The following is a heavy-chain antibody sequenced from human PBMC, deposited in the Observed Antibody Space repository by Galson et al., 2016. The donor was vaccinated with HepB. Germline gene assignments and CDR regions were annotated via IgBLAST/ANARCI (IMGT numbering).Heavy chain of an antibody. V-gene: IGHV3-23*01. Sequence: SLRLSCAASGFTFGDYTITWVRQPPGKGLEWVSAVNSGGGTTYADSVKGRFATSRDNSKNTVYLQMSSLRVEDTAVYYCAKGGCASPSGHVSSYYLYGMDVWGQGTTVTVSS. CDR2: VNSGGGT. D-gene: IGHD2-2*01. CDR3: AKGGCASPSGHVSSYYLYGMDV. CDR1: GFTFGDYT. J-gene: IGHJ6*02.